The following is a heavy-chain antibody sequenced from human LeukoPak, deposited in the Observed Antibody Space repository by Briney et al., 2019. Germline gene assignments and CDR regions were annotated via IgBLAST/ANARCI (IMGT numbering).Heavy chain of an antibody. CDR3: ARAVDYGDFYPSPFDY. V-gene: IGHV3-66*01. CDR2: IYSGGST. Sequence: PGGSLRLSCAASGFTVSSNYMSWDRQAPGKGLEWVSVIYSGGSTYYADSVKGRFTISRDNSKNTLYLQMNSLRAEDTAVYYCARAVDYGDFYPSPFDYWGQGTLVTVSS. D-gene: IGHD4-17*01. CDR1: GFTVSSNY. J-gene: IGHJ4*02.